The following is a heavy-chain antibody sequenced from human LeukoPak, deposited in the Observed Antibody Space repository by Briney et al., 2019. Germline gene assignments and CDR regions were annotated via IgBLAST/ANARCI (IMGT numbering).Heavy chain of an antibody. CDR3: ARDSYGLRWHDY. CDR2: IYTSGST. Sequence: SETLSLTCTVSGGSISSGSYYWSWIRQPAGTGLEWIGRIYTSGSTNYNPSLKSRVTISVDTSKNQFSLKLSSVTAADTAVYYCARDSYGLRWHDYWGQGTLVTVSS. J-gene: IGHJ4*02. D-gene: IGHD3-16*01. V-gene: IGHV4-61*02. CDR1: GGSISSGSYY.